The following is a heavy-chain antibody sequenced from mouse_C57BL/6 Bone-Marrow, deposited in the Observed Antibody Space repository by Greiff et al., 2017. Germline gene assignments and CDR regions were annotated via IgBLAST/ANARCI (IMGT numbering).Heavy chain of an antibody. Sequence: EVQLVESGGGLVQPGGSLSLSCAASGFTFTDYYMSWVRQPPGKALEWLGFIRNKANGYTTEYSASVKGRFTISRDNSQSILYLQMNALRAEDSATDYCARYNWADYAMDYWGQGTSVTVSS. V-gene: IGHV7-3*01. CDR3: ARYNWADYAMDY. CDR1: GFTFTDYY. J-gene: IGHJ4*01. D-gene: IGHD4-1*01. CDR2: IRNKANGYTT.